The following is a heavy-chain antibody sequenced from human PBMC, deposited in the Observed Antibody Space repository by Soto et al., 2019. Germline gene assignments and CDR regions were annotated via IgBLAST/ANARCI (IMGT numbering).Heavy chain of an antibody. CDR2: IYYSGST. CDR1: GGSVSSGSYY. J-gene: IGHJ4*02. D-gene: IGHD2-2*01. V-gene: IGHV4-61*01. Sequence: ASETLSLTCTVSGGSVSSGSYYWSWIRQPPGKGLEWIGYIYYSGSTNYNPSLKSRVTISVDTSKNQFSLKLSSVTAADTAVYYCATMDCSSTSCYSDYWGQGTLVTVSS. CDR3: ATMDCSSTSCYSDY.